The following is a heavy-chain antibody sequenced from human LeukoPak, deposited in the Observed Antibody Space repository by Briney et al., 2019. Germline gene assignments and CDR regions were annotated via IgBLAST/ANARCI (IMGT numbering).Heavy chain of an antibody. V-gene: IGHV4-59*12. D-gene: IGHD3-3*01. CDR2: IYYSGST. CDR3: ARDSMDFWSGYYPFDY. CDR1: GGSISSYY. J-gene: IGHJ4*02. Sequence: SETLSLTCTVSGGSISSYYWSWIRQPPGKGLEWIGYIYYSGSTNYNPSLKSRVTISVDTSEDQFSLKLSSVTAADTAVYYCARDSMDFWSGYYPFDYWGQGTLVTVSS.